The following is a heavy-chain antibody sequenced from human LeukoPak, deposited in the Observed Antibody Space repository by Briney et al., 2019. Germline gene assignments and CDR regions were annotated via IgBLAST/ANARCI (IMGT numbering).Heavy chain of an antibody. D-gene: IGHD2-15*01. V-gene: IGHV3-7*03. CDR3: ARRWSRDY. CDR1: GFTFSGFW. Sequence: GGSLRLSCAVSGFTFSGFWMSWSRQAPGKGLEWVANIKQDGGEKYYVDSVKGRFTISRDNAKNSLYLQMNSLRAEDTAVYYCARRWSRDYWGQGTLVTVSS. CDR2: IKQDGGEK. J-gene: IGHJ4*02.